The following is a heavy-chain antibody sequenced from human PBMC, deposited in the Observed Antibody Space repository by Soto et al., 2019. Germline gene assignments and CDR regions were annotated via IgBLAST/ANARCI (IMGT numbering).Heavy chain of an antibody. J-gene: IGHJ3*02. CDR1: GFTFSSYA. V-gene: IGHV3-64D*06. CDR2: ISSNGGST. CDR3: VKDGPPLRDAFDI. Sequence: GGSLRLSCSASGFTFSSYAMHWFRQAPGKGLEYVSAISSNGGSTYYADSVKGRFTISRDNSKNTLYLQMSSLRAEDTAVYYCVKDGPPLRDAFDIWGQGTMVTVSS. D-gene: IGHD2-21*02.